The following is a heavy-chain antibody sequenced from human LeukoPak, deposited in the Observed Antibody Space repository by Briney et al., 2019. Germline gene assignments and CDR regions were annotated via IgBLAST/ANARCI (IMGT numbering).Heavy chain of an antibody. CDR1: GFTLSDYY. Sequence: GGSLRLSCAASGFTLSDYYMDWVRQAPGKGLEWVGRTRNRVISYTTDYAASVKGRFTISRDDSKNSVHLEMNSLKTEDTAVYYCTRDKGADVWGRGTTVTVSS. V-gene: IGHV3-72*01. CDR3: TRDKGADV. J-gene: IGHJ6*02. D-gene: IGHD1-26*01. CDR2: TRNRVISYTT.